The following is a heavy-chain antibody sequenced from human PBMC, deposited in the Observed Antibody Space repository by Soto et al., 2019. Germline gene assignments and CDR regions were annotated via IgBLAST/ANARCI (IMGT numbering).Heavy chain of an antibody. CDR1: GGSISSSSYY. CDR2: IYYSGST. J-gene: IGHJ6*02. D-gene: IGHD2-15*01. CDR3: ARQVARFPYYYYGMDV. Sequence: SETLSLTCTVSGGSISSSSYYWGWIRQPPGKGLEWIGSIYYSGSTYYNPSLKSRVTISVDTSKNQFSMKLSSVTAADTAVYYCARQVARFPYYYYGMDVWGQGTTVTVSS. V-gene: IGHV4-39*01.